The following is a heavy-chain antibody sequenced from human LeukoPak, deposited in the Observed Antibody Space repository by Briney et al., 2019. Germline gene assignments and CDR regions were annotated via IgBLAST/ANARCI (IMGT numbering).Heavy chain of an antibody. J-gene: IGHJ4*02. CDR2: ISSSGSTI. CDR3: ARVGCFSSTSCYRDSDY. V-gene: IGHV3-48*03. CDR1: GFTFSSYE. D-gene: IGHD2-2*01. Sequence: GGSLRLSCAASGFTFSSYEMNWVRQAPGKGLEWVSYISSSGSTIYYADSVKGRFTISRDNAKNSLYLQMNSLRAEDTAVYYCARVGCFSSTSCYRDSDYWGQGTLVTVSS.